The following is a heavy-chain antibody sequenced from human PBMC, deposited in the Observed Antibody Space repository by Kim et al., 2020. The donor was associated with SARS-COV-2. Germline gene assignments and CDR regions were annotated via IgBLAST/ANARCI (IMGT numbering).Heavy chain of an antibody. Sequence: APVKGRLTISRDDSKNTLYMQMNSLKPEDTAVSYCTTDLDHYYDSSGYFYWGQGTLVTVSS. J-gene: IGHJ4*02. D-gene: IGHD3-22*01. CDR3: TTDLDHYYDSSGYFY. V-gene: IGHV3-15*01.